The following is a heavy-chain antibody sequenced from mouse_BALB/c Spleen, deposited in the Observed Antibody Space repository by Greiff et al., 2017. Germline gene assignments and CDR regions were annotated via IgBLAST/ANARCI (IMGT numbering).Heavy chain of an antibody. J-gene: IGHJ2*01. V-gene: IGHV1-54*01. D-gene: IGHD4-1*02. CDR3: ARSPNWGDYFDY. CDR1: GYAFTNYL. Sequence: VQLVESGAELVRPGTSVKVSCKASGYAFTNYLIEWVKQRPGQGLEWIGVINPGSGGTNYNEKFKGKATLTADKSSSTAYMQLSSLTSDDSAVYFCARSPNWGDYFDYWGQGTTLTVSS. CDR2: INPGSGGT.